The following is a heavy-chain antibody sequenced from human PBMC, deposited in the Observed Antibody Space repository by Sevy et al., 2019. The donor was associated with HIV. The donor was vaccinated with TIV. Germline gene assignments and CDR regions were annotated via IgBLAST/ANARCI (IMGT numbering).Heavy chain of an antibody. CDR2: ISYDGSNK. D-gene: IGHD2-8*01. J-gene: IGHJ4*02. CDR3: ARDPIGYCTNGVCRHFDY. CDR1: GFTFSSYA. V-gene: IGHV3-30-3*01. Sequence: GGSLRLSCAASGFTFSSYAMHWVRQAPGKGLEWVAVISYDGSNKYYADSVKGRFTISRDNSKNTLYLQMNSLRAEDTAVYYGARDPIGYCTNGVCRHFDYWGQGTLVTVSS.